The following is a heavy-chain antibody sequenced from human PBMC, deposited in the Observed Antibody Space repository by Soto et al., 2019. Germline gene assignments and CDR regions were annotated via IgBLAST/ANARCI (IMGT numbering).Heavy chain of an antibody. J-gene: IGHJ1*01. CDR1: GYTFTSYG. V-gene: IGHV1-18*01. D-gene: IGHD5-12*01. CDR2: MSAYNGNT. CDR3: ARDTWLQGYFQH. Sequence: QVQLVQSGAEVKKPGDSVKVSCKASGYTFTSYGIGWVRQAPGQGLEWMGWMSAYNGNTNYAQKLQGRVTMTTDTSTSKAYMELRSLRYDDTAVDYCARDTWLQGYFQHWGQGTLVTVSS.